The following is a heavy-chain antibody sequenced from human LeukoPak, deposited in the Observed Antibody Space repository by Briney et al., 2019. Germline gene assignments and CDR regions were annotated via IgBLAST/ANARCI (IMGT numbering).Heavy chain of an antibody. CDR3: ARAFYYSYMDV. J-gene: IGHJ6*03. CDR1: GNSISNNY. CDR2: VHDSGST. Sequence: PSETLSLTCTVSGNSISNNYWSWIRQPPGKALEWIGYVHDSGSTNYNPSLKSRVTISVDTSKKQFSLNLSSVTAADTAVYYCARAFYYSYMDVWGKGTTVTVSS. V-gene: IGHV4-59*01.